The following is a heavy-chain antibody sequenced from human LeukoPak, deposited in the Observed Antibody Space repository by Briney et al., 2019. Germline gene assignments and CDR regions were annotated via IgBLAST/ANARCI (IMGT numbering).Heavy chain of an antibody. D-gene: IGHD2-15*01. Sequence: ASVKVSCKASGYTFTGYYMHWVRQAPGQGLEWMGRIIPILGIANYAQKFQGRVTITADKSTSTAYMELSSLRSEDTAVYYCARGDIVVVVAATQAGAFDIWGQGTMVTVSS. CDR1: GYTFTGYY. V-gene: IGHV1-69*04. J-gene: IGHJ3*02. CDR2: IIPILGIA. CDR3: ARGDIVVVVAATQAGAFDI.